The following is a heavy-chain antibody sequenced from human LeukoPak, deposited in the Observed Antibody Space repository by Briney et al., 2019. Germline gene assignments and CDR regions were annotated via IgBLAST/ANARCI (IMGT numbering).Heavy chain of an antibody. CDR3: AKGSSSSRPYYFDY. D-gene: IGHD6-13*01. CDR2: ITDSSTST. J-gene: IGHJ4*02. Sequence: GGSLRLSCVVSGFTVSGDYISWFRQAPGKGLEWVSAITDSSTSTYYADSVKGRFTISRHNSKNTLYLQMNSLRAEDTAVYYCAKGSSSSRPYYFDYWGQGTLVTVSS. CDR1: GFTVSGDY. V-gene: IGHV3-23*01.